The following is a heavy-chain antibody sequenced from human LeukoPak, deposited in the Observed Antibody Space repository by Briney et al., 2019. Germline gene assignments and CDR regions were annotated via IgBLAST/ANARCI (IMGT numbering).Heavy chain of an antibody. Sequence: GASVKVSCKASGYTFTSYGISWVRQAPGQGLEWMGWINAYNGNTNYAQKLQGRVTMTTDTSTSTAYMELRSLRSDDTAVYYCARDLLQYEGNWFDPWGQGTLVTVSS. D-gene: IGHD4-11*01. V-gene: IGHV1-18*01. CDR1: GYTFTSYG. J-gene: IGHJ5*02. CDR3: ARDLLQYEGNWFDP. CDR2: INAYNGNT.